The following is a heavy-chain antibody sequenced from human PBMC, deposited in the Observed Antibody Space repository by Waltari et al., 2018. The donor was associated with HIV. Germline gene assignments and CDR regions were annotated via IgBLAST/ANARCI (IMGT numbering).Heavy chain of an antibody. CDR1: GASISSSNW. V-gene: IGHV4-4*02. J-gene: IGHJ4*02. D-gene: IGHD2-2*01. CDR2: IYHSGST. Sequence: QVQLQESGPGLVKPSGTLSLTCTVSGASISSSNWWCRVRQPPGKGLEWIGEIYHSGSTNYNPSLMSRVTISVDKSNNQFSLKLSSVTAADTAVYYCARGRGYCSTTSCPIFDYWGQGTLVTVSS. CDR3: ARGRGYCSTTSCPIFDY.